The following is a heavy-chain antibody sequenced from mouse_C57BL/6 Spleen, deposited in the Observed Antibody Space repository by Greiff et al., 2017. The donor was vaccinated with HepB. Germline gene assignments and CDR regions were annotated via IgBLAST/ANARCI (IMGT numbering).Heavy chain of an antibody. Sequence: DVKLQESGPELVKPGASVKIPCKASGYTFTDYNMDWVKQSHGKSLEWIGDINPNNGGTIYNQKFKGKATLTVDKSSSTAYMELRSLTSEDTAVYYCARNQGLWFAYWGQGTLVTVSA. CDR3: ARNQGLWFAY. CDR1: GYTFTDYN. J-gene: IGHJ3*01. CDR2: INPNNGGT. D-gene: IGHD3-3*01. V-gene: IGHV1-18*01.